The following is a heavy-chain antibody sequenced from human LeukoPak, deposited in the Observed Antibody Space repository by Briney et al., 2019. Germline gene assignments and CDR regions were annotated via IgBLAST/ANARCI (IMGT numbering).Heavy chain of an antibody. CDR3: ARDRGSQPFIDY. D-gene: IGHD1-26*01. Sequence: SETLSLTCNVSGTSIKTYYWSWIRQPPGKGLEWISYIFDRGTTIYNPSLESRGTISAEKSKNQVSLKVKTMTAADTAVYYCARDRGSQPFIDYWGQGTLVSVS. V-gene: IGHV4-59*01. CDR1: GTSIKTYY. J-gene: IGHJ4*02. CDR2: IFDRGTT.